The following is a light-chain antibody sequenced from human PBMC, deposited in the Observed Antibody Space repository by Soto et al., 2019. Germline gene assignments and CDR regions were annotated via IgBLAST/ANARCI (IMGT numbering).Light chain of an antibody. Sequence: DIQMTQSPSTLSASVGDRVTITCRASQNINNWLAWYQLKPGKAPKVLIYDASSLQSGVPPRFSGSGSGTEFTLTIHSLQPDDFATYFCQQYNANFGGGTKVEIK. V-gene: IGKV1-5*01. CDR1: QNINNW. CDR2: DAS. J-gene: IGKJ4*01. CDR3: QQYNAN.